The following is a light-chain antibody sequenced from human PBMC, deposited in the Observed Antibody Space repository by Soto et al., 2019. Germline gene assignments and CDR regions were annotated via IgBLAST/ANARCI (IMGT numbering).Light chain of an antibody. Sequence: QLVLTQSSSASASLGSSVKLTCTLSSGHSSYIIAWHQQQPGKAPRYLMKLEGSGSYNKGSGVPDRFSGSSSGADRYLTISNLQFEDEADYYCETWDSNTWVVGGGTKLTVL. V-gene: IGLV4-60*02. CDR3: ETWDSNTWV. CDR1: SGHSSYI. J-gene: IGLJ3*02. CDR2: LEGSGSY.